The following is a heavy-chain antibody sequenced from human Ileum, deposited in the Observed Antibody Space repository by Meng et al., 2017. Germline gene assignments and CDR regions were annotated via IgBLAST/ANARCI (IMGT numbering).Heavy chain of an antibody. CDR3: GRDLSGEFDY. CDR2: TNEDGSHV. J-gene: IGHJ4*02. CDR1: GFTFSSYW. V-gene: IGHV3-74*01. Sequence: EVQLVESGGGLVQPGGSLRLSCAASGFTFSSYWMHWVRQAPGKGLVWVSRTNEDGSHVNYADSVRGRFTISRDNAENTLYLQMNSLRAEDTAVYYCGRDLSGEFDYWGQGILVTVSS. D-gene: IGHD3-10*01.